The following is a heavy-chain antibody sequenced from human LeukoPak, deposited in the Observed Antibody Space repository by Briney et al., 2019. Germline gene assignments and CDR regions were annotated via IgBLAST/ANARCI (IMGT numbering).Heavy chain of an antibody. D-gene: IGHD6-13*01. V-gene: IGHV4-4*07. CDR2: IDTSGNT. CDR1: GGSISSYY. Sequence: SETLSLTCTVSGGSISSYYWSWVRQPAGKGLEWIGRIDTSGNTNYKPSLKSRVTMSVDTSKNQFSLKLTSVTAADTAVYYCARVSSSWYQDWYFDLWGRGTLVTVSS. CDR3: ARVSSSWYQDWYFDL. J-gene: IGHJ2*01.